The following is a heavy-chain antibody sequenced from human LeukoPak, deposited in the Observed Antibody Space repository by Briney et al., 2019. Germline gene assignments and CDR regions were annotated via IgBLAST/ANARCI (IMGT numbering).Heavy chain of an antibody. J-gene: IGHJ3*02. CDR1: GGSISSYY. V-gene: IGHV4-59*01. D-gene: IGHD5-24*01. Sequence: TETLSLTCTVSGGSISSYYWSWIRQPPGKGLEWIGYIYYSGSTNYNPSLKSRVTMSVDTSKNQFSVKLSSVTAADTAFYYCARETENRDGYINAFDIWGQGTMVSVSS. CDR2: IYYSGST. CDR3: ARETENRDGYINAFDI.